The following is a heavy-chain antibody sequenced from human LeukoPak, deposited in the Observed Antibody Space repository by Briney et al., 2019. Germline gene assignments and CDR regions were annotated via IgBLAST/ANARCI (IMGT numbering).Heavy chain of an antibody. J-gene: IGHJ6*03. D-gene: IGHD3-10*01. V-gene: IGHV3-21*04. Sequence: NPGGSLRLSCAASGFTFSSYSMNWVRQAPGKGLEWVSSISSSSSHIYYADSVRGRFTISRDNSKNTLYLQMNSLRAEDTAVYYCARVYYGSGSLHYYYYYMDVWGKGTTVTISS. CDR3: ARVYYGSGSLHYYYYYMDV. CDR2: ISSSSSHI. CDR1: GFTFSSYS.